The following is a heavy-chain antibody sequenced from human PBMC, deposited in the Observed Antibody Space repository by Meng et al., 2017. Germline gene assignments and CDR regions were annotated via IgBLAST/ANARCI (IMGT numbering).Heavy chain of an antibody. D-gene: IGHD6-19*01. CDR2: IIPIFGTA. CDR3: HSGWYQAGDDY. CDR1: GGTFSSYA. Sequence: QVERVQCGAEVKKLGSSVKVSCKASGGTFSSYAISWVRQAPGQGLEWMGGIIPIFGTANYAQKFQGRVTITADKSTSTAYMELSSLRSEDTAVYYCHSGWYQAGDDYWGQGTLVTVSS. J-gene: IGHJ4*02. V-gene: IGHV1-69*06.